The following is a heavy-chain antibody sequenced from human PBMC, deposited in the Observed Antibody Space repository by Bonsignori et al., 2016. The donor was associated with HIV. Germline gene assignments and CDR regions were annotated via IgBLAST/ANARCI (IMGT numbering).Heavy chain of an antibody. J-gene: IGHJ5*01. CDR3: ARDFLPFCPNGDCRSLDS. CDR1: GFALSGYG. Sequence: GESLKISCVATGFALSGYGMHWVRQAPGKGLEWVAFIWYDGFSEHYADSVKGRFTISRDNSKNTLFLQMNSLRPEDTAVYYCARDFLPFCPNGDCRSLDSWGHGTLVTVSS. V-gene: IGHV3-30*02. D-gene: IGHD2-8*01. CDR2: IWYDGFSE.